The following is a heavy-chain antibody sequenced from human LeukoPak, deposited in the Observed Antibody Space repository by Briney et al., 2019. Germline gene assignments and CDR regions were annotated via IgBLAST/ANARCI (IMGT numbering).Heavy chain of an antibody. D-gene: IGHD6-13*01. CDR3: ARQQLVHNWFDP. J-gene: IGHJ5*02. Sequence: ASVKVSCKASGYTFTSYGISWVRQAPGQGLGWMGWISAYNGNTNYAQKLQGRVTMTTDTSTSTAYMELRSLRSDDTAVYYCARQQLVHNWFDPWGQGTLVTVSS. CDR1: GYTFTSYG. V-gene: IGHV1-18*01. CDR2: ISAYNGNT.